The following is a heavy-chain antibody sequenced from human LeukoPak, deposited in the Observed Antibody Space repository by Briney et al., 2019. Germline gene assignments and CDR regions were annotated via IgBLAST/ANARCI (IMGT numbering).Heavy chain of an antibody. J-gene: IGHJ3*01. V-gene: IGHV3-30*02. CDR3: AKDLGLWFGESEAFDF. D-gene: IGHD3-10*01. Sequence: AGGSLRLSCAASGFTFSSYGMHWVRQAPGKGLEWVAFIRYDGSNKYYADSVKGRFTISRDNSKNTLYLQMNSLRAEDTAVYYCAKDLGLWFGESEAFDFWGQGTMVTVSS. CDR2: IRYDGSNK. CDR1: GFTFSSYG.